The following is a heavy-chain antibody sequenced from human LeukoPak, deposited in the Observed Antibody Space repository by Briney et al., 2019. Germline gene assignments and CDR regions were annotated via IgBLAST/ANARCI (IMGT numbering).Heavy chain of an antibody. V-gene: IGHV3-48*03. CDR2: ISSSGSTI. J-gene: IGHJ4*02. CDR3: ARESDFWSGYYSVLDY. Sequence: PGGSLRLSCAASGFTFSNHEMNWVRQAPGKGLEWVSYISSSGSTIYYADSVKGRFTISRDNAKNSLDLQMNSLRAEGTAVYYCARESDFWSGYYSVLDYWGQGTLVTVSS. CDR1: GFTFSNHE. D-gene: IGHD3-3*01.